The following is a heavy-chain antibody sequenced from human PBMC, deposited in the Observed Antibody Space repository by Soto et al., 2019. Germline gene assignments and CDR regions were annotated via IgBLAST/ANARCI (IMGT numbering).Heavy chain of an antibody. CDR2: IYYSGST. CDR3: ARHEVVAARPDLVDY. Sequence: PSETLSLTCTVSGGSISSSSYYWGWIRHPPGKGLEWIGSIYYSGSTYYNPSLKSRVTISVDTSKNQFSLKLSSVTAADTAVYYCARHEVVAARPDLVDYWGQGTLVTVSS. CDR1: GGSISSSSYY. V-gene: IGHV4-39*01. D-gene: IGHD6-6*01. J-gene: IGHJ4*02.